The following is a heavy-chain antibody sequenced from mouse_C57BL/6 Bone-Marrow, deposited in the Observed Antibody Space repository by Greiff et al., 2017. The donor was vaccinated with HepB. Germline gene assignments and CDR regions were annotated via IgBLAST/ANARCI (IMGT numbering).Heavy chain of an antibody. CDR3: ARSITTVVAPTFYFDY. J-gene: IGHJ2*01. Sequence: VQLQQPGAELVMPGASVKLSCKASGYTFTSYWMHWVKQRPGQGLEWIGEIDPSDSYTNYNQKFKGKSTLTVDKSSSTAYMQLSSLTSEDSAVYYCARSITTVVAPTFYFDYWGQGTTLTVSS. CDR1: GYTFTSYW. D-gene: IGHD1-1*01. CDR2: IDPSDSYT. V-gene: IGHV1-69*01.